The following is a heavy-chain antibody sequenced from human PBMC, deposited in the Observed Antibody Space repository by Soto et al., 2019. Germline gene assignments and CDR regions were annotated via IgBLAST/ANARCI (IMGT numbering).Heavy chain of an antibody. J-gene: IGHJ4*02. D-gene: IGHD3-10*01. CDR2: IYHRGTT. CDR1: GGSISSYY. CDR3: ARTIRRGGGFDY. V-gene: IGHV4-59*01. Sequence: SDTLSLTCSVSGGSISSYYWSWIRQPPGKGLEWIGYIYHRGTTNYSPSLKSRVTISADMSKNQFSLKLSSVTAADTAVYYCARTIRRGGGFDYWGQGNLVTGSS.